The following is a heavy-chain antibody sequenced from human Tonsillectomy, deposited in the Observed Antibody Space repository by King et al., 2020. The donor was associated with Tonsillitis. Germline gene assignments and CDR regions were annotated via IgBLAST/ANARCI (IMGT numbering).Heavy chain of an antibody. V-gene: IGHV3-48*01. CDR1: GFTFSSYS. CDR3: ARDAGYCSGGSCYVDAFDI. Sequence: VQLVESGGGLVQPGGSLRLSCAASGFTFSSYSMNWVRQAPGKGLEWVSYIRSSSSTIYYADSVKGRFTISRDNAKNSLYLQMNSLRAEDTAVYYCARDAGYCSGGSCYVDAFDIWGQGTMVTVSS. J-gene: IGHJ3*02. D-gene: IGHD2-15*01. CDR2: IRSSSSTI.